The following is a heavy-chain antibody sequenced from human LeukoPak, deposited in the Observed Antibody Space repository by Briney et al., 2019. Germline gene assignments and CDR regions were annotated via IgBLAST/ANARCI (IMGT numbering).Heavy chain of an antibody. V-gene: IGHV4-61*01. J-gene: IGHJ4*02. CDR2: IYHSGST. CDR3: AGQLSGYGY. CDR1: GGSASSDKYY. Sequence: SETLSLTCTVSGGSASSDKYYWRWLRQPPGTGLEWFGYIYHSGSTHYSPSLKSRATIAVDTSKNQFSLKLTSVTAADTAIYYCAGQLSGYGYWGQGTLVTVSS. D-gene: IGHD2-15*01.